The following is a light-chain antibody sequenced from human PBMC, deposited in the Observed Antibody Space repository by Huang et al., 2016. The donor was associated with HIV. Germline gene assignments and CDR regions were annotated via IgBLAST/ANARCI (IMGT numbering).Light chain of an antibody. CDR1: QGIRNS. CDR3: QQYHSSWT. CDR2: AAS. Sequence: GDRVTITCRASQGIRNSLAWYQQKPGKAPKLLVYAASRLESGVPSWFSGSGSGTNFTLTISSLQPEDCATYYCQQYHSSWTFGQGTKVEIK. V-gene: IGKV1-NL1*01. J-gene: IGKJ1*01.